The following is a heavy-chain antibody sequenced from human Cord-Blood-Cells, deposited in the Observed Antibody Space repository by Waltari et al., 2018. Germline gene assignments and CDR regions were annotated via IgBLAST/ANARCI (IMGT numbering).Heavy chain of an antibody. Sequence: EVQLLESGGGLVQPGGSLRLSCAASGFTFSSYAMRWVRQAPGKGLEWVSAISGSGGSTYYADSVKGRFTISRDNSKNTLYLQMNSLRAEDTAVYYCAKEDCSSTSCYYYYGMDVWGQGTTVTVSS. CDR1: GFTFSSYA. D-gene: IGHD2-2*01. V-gene: IGHV3-23*01. J-gene: IGHJ6*02. CDR3: AKEDCSSTSCYYYYGMDV. CDR2: ISGSGGST.